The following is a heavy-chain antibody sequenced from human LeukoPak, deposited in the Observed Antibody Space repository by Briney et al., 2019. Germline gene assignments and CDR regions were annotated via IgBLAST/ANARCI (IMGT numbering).Heavy chain of an antibody. CDR2: ISSSSSSI. Sequence: GGSLRLSCAASEFSFCIYSMNWVRQAPGKGLEWVSYISSSSSSIYYADSVKGRFAISRDKAKNSLYLQMNSLRAEDTAIYYCARETGYDSYFDSWGQGTLVSVSS. V-gene: IGHV3-48*01. CDR3: ARETGYDSYFDS. CDR1: EFSFCIYS. J-gene: IGHJ4*02. D-gene: IGHD5-12*01.